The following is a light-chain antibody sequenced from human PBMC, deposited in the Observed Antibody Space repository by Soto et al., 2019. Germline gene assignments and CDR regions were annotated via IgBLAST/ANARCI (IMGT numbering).Light chain of an antibody. V-gene: IGKV3-20*01. J-gene: IGKJ1*01. CDR1: HSVSSSY. CDR3: QQYGSSPRT. CDR2: SAS. Sequence: VLTQSPGTLSLSPGERATPSCRFSHSVSSSYLAWYQQKPGQAPRLIIYSASSRATGIPDRFSGSGSGTDYTLTISRLEPEDAAVYYCQQYGSSPRTLGQGTKVDIK.